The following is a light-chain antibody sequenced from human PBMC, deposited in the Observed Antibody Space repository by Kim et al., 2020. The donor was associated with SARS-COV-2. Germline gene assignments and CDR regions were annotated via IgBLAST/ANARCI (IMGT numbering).Light chain of an antibody. CDR3: QTWGTGIRV. CDR2: LNSDGSH. Sequence: QPVLTQSPSASASLGASVKLTCTLSSGHNNYAIAWHQQQPEKGPRFLMSLNSDGSHRKGDGIPDRFSGSSSGAERYLTISSLQSEDEADYYCQTWGTGIRVFGTGTKVTVL. J-gene: IGLJ1*01. V-gene: IGLV4-69*01. CDR1: SGHNNYA.